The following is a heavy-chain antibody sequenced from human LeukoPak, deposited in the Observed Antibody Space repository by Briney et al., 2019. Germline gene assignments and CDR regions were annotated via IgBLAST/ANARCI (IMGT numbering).Heavy chain of an antibody. D-gene: IGHD1-26*01. Sequence: GGSLRLSCAASRFTFRFYGMSWVRQAPGKGLEWISYIVSSGTTIYYADSVKGRFTISRDNAKNSLFLQMNSLRAEDTAVYYCARERFYSGSFYYFDYWGQGALVTVSS. J-gene: IGHJ4*02. V-gene: IGHV3-48*03. CDR1: RFTFRFYG. CDR3: ARERFYSGSFYYFDY. CDR2: IVSSGTTI.